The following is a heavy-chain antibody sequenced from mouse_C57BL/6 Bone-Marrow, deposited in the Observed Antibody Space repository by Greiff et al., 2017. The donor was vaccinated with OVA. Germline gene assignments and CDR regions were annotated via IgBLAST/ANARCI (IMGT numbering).Heavy chain of an antibody. CDR3: ARPLVTGTFAY. J-gene: IGHJ3*01. CDR2: INPSNGGT. CDR1: GYTFTSYW. Sequence: VKLVEPGTELVKPGASVKLSCKASGYTFTSYWMHWVKQRPGQGLEWIGNINPSNGGTNYNEKFKSKATLTVDKSSSTAYMQLSSLTSEDSAVYYCARPLVTGTFAYWGQGTLVTVSA. D-gene: IGHD4-1*01. V-gene: IGHV1-53*01.